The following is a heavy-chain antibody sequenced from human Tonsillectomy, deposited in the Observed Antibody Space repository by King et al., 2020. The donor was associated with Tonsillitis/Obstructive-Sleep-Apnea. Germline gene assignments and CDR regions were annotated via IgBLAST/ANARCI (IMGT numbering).Heavy chain of an antibody. CDR2: INPSGGST. D-gene: IGHD1-1*01. CDR1: GYTFTSYY. V-gene: IGHV1-46*01. Sequence: QLVQSGAEVRKPGASVKVSCKASGYTFTSYYIHWVRQAPGQGLEWMGIINPSGGSTSYAQKFQGRVTMTRDTSTSTAYMELSSLRSEDAAVYYCVRDPKRGFQTQPGFDMWGQGTMVTVSS. J-gene: IGHJ3*02. CDR3: VRDPKRGFQTQPGFDM.